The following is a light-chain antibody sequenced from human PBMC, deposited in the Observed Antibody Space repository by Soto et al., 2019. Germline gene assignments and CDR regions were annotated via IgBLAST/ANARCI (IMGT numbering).Light chain of an antibody. Sequence: ETVLTQSPATLSLSPGESATLSCRASQSVSTYLAWYQQKPGQAPRLLIYDASNRVTGIPARFRGSGSGTEFTLTIGSLQSEDFAVYYCQQYNNWPPITFGQGTRLENK. J-gene: IGKJ5*01. CDR1: QSVSTY. CDR3: QQYNNWPPIT. CDR2: DAS. V-gene: IGKV3-11*01.